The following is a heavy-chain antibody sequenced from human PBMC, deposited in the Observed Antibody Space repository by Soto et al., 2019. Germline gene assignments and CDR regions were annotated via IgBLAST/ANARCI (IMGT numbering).Heavy chain of an antibody. V-gene: IGHV1-18*04. J-gene: IGHJ4*02. Sequence: QVPLVQSEAEVKKPGASVKVSCEASGYTFINHGISWVRQAPGQGLEWMGWVSGSNGNTKYAQKFQGRVTMTTGTSTSTAHMELRNLRSDDTAVYFCARDFYPLAYYFDPWGQGTLVTVSS. CDR2: VSGSNGNT. CDR1: GYTFINHG. CDR3: ARDFYPLAYYFDP.